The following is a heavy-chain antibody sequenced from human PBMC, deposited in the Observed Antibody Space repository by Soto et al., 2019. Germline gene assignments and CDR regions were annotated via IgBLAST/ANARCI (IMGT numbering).Heavy chain of an antibody. J-gene: IGHJ6*02. V-gene: IGHV1-69*13. CDR3: ARVGYVTNYCMAV. CDR2: IIPFFGTS. CDR1: GGTFSSYP. D-gene: IGHD2-8*02. Sequence: GASVKVSCKASGGTFSSYPLNWVRQAPGQGLEWMGGIIPFFGTSNYGQKFQGRVTITADESTSTAYMELRSLRSEDTAVYYCARVGYVTNYCMAVWGQGTTVTVSS.